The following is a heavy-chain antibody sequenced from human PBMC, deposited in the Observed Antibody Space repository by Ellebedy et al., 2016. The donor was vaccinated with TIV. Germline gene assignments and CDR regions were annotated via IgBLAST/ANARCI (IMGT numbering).Heavy chain of an antibody. CDR1: GGTFSGYA. CDR3: ARAHTYYFYYMGV. CDR2: IIGMFGTT. Sequence: ASVKVSXXTSGGTFSGYAVSWVRQAPGQGLEWMGGIIGMFGTTTYAQKFQGRITVSADESTSTAYMELTSLRSDDTAVYYCARAHTYYFYYMGVWGKGTTVTVSS. J-gene: IGHJ6*03. V-gene: IGHV1-69*13.